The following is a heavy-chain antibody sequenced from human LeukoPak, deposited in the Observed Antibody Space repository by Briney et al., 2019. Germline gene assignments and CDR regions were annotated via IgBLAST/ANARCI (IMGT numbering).Heavy chain of an antibody. J-gene: IGHJ4*02. CDR1: GGSISSYY. D-gene: IGHD4-23*01. CDR2: IYYSGST. Sequence: SETLSLTCTVSGGSISSYYWSWIRHPPRKGLGGSGNIYYSGSTKYNPSPTSRVTISVDTSKNQFYLKLSSVTAADTAVYYCARVQAYGGKGYFDYWGQGTLVTVSS. V-gene: IGHV4-59*01. CDR3: ARVQAYGGKGYFDY.